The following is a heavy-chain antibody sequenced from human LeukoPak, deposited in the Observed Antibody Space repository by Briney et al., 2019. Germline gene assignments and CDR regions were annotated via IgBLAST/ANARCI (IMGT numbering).Heavy chain of an antibody. CDR1: GGSISSGGYS. V-gene: IGHV4-30-2*01. J-gene: IGHJ3*02. CDR2: IYHSGST. CDR3: ARVSWFEVGAFDI. D-gene: IGHD3-10*01. Sequence: SQTLSLTCAVSGGSISSGGYSWSWIRQPPGKGLEWIGYIYHSGSTYYNPSLKSRVTISVDRSKNQFSLKLSSVTAADTAVYYCARVSWFEVGAFDIWGQGTMVTVSS.